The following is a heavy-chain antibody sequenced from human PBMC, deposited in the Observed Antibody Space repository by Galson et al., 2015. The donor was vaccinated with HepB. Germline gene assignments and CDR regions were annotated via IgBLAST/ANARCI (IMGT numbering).Heavy chain of an antibody. CDR1: GFPFDDYA. J-gene: IGHJ5*02. Sequence: SLRLSCAASGFPFDDYAMHWVRQAPGKGLEWVSGISWNSGSIGYADSVKGRFTISRDNAKNSLYLQMNSLRAEDTALHYCAKDSTTGTPFESYDPWGQGTLVTASS. V-gene: IGHV3-9*01. D-gene: IGHD1-1*01. CDR3: AKDSTTGTPFESYDP. CDR2: ISWNSGSI.